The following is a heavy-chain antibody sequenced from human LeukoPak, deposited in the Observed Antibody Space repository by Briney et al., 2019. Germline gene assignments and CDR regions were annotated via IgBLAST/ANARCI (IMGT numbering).Heavy chain of an antibody. V-gene: IGHV4-39*02. D-gene: IGHD3-22*01. CDR1: GGSISSSSYY. CDR3: AREDLDSSGHFDY. Sequence: SETLSLTCTVSGGSISSSSYYWGWIRQPPGKGLEWIGSIYYSGSTYYNPSLKSRVTISVDTSKNQFSLKLSSVTAADTAVYYCAREDLDSSGHFDYWGQGTLVTVSS. CDR2: IYYSGST. J-gene: IGHJ4*02.